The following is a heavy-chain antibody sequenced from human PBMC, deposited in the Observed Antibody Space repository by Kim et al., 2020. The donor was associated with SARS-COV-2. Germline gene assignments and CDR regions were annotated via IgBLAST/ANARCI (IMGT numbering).Heavy chain of an antibody. CDR1: GGSFSGYY. V-gene: IGHV4-34*01. D-gene: IGHD4-17*01. J-gene: IGHJ4*02. CDR2: INHSGST. Sequence: SETLSLTCAVYGGSFSGYYWSWIRQPPGKGLEWIGEINHSGSTNYNPSLKSRVTISVDTSKNQFSLKLSSVTAADTAVYYCARIFSSTDDYWGQGTLVTVSS. CDR3: ARIFSSTDDY.